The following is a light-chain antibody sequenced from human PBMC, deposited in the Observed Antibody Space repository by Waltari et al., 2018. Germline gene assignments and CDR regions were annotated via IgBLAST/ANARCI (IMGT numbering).Light chain of an antibody. Sequence: QSVLTQPPSASGTPGQRVTISCSGSASNIGGNLVNWYQQLPGKAPKLRIYRGDQRPSGVPARLSGSKTGTSASLAISGAQSDDEADYFCASWDDSLNGHWVFGGGTKVTVL. CDR2: RGD. V-gene: IGLV1-44*01. CDR3: ASWDDSLNGHWV. J-gene: IGLJ3*02. CDR1: ASNIGGNL.